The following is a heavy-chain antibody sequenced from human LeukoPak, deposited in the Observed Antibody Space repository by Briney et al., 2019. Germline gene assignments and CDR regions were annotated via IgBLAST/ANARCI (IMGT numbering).Heavy chain of an antibody. J-gene: IGHJ4*02. CDR2: IYSGGST. Sequence: GGSLRLSCAASGFTVSSNYMSWVRQAPGKRLEWVSVIYSGGSTYYADSVKGRFTISRDNSKNTLYLQMNSLRAEDTAVYYCAGHARDYDFWSGYYRYWGQGTLVTVSS. V-gene: IGHV3-66*02. D-gene: IGHD3-3*01. CDR1: GFTVSSNY. CDR3: AGHARDYDFWSGYYRY.